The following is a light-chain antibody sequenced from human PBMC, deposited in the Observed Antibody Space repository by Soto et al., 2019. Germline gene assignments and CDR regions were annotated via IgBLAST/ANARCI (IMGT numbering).Light chain of an antibody. J-gene: IGKJ2*03. V-gene: IGKV2-24*01. Sequence: ETVMTQTPLSLPVTLGQPASISCRSSQSPVYSDGNTYLSWLQQRPGQPPRLLIYKISNRVSGVQERFSGSGAGTDFTLTISRVEAEDVGVYYGMQAAHFPLSFGQGTRLEIK. CDR3: MQAAHFPLS. CDR1: QSPVYSDGNTY. CDR2: KIS.